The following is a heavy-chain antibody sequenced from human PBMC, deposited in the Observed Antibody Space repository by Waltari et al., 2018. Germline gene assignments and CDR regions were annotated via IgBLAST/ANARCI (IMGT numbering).Heavy chain of an antibody. Sequence: QVQLVESGGGVVQPGRSLRLSCAASGFTFSRYGRHWVRQAPGKGLEWVAVIWYDGSNKYYADSVKGRFTISRDNSKNTLYLQMNSLRAEDTAVYYCARGSGGSLNYWGQGTLVTVSS. J-gene: IGHJ4*02. CDR2: IWYDGSNK. CDR3: ARGSGGSLNY. D-gene: IGHD2-15*01. V-gene: IGHV3-33*01. CDR1: GFTFSRYG.